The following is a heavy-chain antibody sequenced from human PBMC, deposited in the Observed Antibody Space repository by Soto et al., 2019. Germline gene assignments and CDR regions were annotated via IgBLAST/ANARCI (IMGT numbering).Heavy chain of an antibody. CDR2: IYYSGYT. CDR1: GGSISSISFY. J-gene: IGHJ6*02. Sequence: SDTLSLTCTVSGGSISSISFYWVWIRQPPGKGLEWIGSIYYSGYTYYNPSLKSRVTISVDTSKNQFSLKLSSVAAADTAVYYCARHNGPLYVGYYYDMDVWGQGTTVT. CDR3: ARHNGPLYVGYYYDMDV. D-gene: IGHD3-16*01. V-gene: IGHV4-39*01.